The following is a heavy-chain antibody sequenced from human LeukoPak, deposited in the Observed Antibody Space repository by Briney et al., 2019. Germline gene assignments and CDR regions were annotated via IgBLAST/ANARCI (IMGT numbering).Heavy chain of an antibody. J-gene: IGHJ4*02. D-gene: IGHD3-10*01. CDR2: IKSKGDGETT. CDR1: GLTFTNAW. V-gene: IGHV3-15*01. Sequence: PGGSLRLSCTAPGLTFTNAWMSWVRQAPGKGLEWVGRIKSKGDGETTDYAAPVKGRFTMSRDDSKATLYLQMNSLKAEDTAVYYCTTDLGITMIRGVIVYWGQGALVTVSS. CDR3: TTDLGITMIRGVIVY.